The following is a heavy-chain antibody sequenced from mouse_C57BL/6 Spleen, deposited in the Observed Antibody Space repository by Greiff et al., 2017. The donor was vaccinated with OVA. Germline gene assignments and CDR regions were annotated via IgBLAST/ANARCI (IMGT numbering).Heavy chain of an antibody. Sequence: VKLQESGPGLVAPSQSLSITCTVSGFSLTSYGVDWVRQSPGKGLEWLGVIWGVGSTNYNSALKSRLSISKDNSKSQVFLKMNSLQTDDTAMYYCASAGQGNAMDYWGQGTSVTVSS. CDR3: ASAGQGNAMDY. CDR1: GFSLTSYG. J-gene: IGHJ4*01. CDR2: IWGVGST. D-gene: IGHD3-3*01. V-gene: IGHV2-6*01.